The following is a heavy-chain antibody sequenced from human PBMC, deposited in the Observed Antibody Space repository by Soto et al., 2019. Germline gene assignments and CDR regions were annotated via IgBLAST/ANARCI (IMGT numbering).Heavy chain of an antibody. J-gene: IGHJ4*02. D-gene: IGHD1-26*01. Sequence: SETLSLTCAVYGGSFSGYYWSWIRQPPGKGLEWIGEINHSGSTNYNPSLKSRVTISVDTSKNQFSLKLSSVTAADTAVYYCARGKVVGATTYGYFDYWGQGTLVTVSS. CDR2: INHSGST. CDR1: GGSFSGYY. CDR3: ARGKVVGATTYGYFDY. V-gene: IGHV4-34*01.